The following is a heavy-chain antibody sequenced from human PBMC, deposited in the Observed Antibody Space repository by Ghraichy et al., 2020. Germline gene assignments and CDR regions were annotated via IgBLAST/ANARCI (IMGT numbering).Heavy chain of an antibody. CDR2: LHRNGDVA. CDR1: GFIFSSYA. CDR3: ARKPYCDGTSCYAFDS. D-gene: IGHD2-2*01. J-gene: IGHJ4*03. Sequence: GGSLRLSCIASGFIFSSYAMAWVRQSPGKGLDWVSTLHRNGDVANYADSVKGRFTISRDNARNTLYLQMNGLRAEDTAVYFCARKPYCDGTSCYAFDSWGQGTTVTVSS. V-gene: IGHV3-23*01.